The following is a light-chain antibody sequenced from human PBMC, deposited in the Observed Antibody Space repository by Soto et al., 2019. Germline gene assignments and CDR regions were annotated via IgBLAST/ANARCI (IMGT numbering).Light chain of an antibody. CDR3: SSYTSTNFVI. V-gene: IGLV2-14*01. CDR1: SGDIGDYKY. CDR2: DVS. J-gene: IGLJ2*01. Sequence: QSALTQPASVSGSPGQSITISCTGSSGDIGDYKYVSWYKQHPGKAPKLMIYDVSNRPSGVSNRFSASKSGNTASLTISELQAEDGADYSCSSYTSTNFVIFGGGTKLTVL.